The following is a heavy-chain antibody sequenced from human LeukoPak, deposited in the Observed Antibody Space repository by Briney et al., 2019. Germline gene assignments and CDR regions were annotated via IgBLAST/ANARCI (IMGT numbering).Heavy chain of an antibody. CDR3: ARILIAVAGTPLDY. Sequence: GGSLRLSCAASGFTFSSYGMSWVRQAPGKGLEWVSGISGSGGSTYYADSVKGRFTISRDNSKNTLYLQMNSLRAEDTAVYYCARILIAVAGTPLDYWGQGTLVTVSS. CDR2: ISGSGGST. J-gene: IGHJ4*02. CDR1: GFTFSSYG. D-gene: IGHD6-19*01. V-gene: IGHV3-23*01.